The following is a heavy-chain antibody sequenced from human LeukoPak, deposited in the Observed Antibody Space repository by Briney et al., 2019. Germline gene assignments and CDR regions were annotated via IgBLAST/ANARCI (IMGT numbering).Heavy chain of an antibody. CDR1: GYTFTRYY. Sequence: GASVKVSCKASGYTFTRYYMHWVRQAPGQGLEWMGIINPTGGSTNYAQKFQGRVTMTRDMSTTTVYMDLSSLKSEDTAVYYCARAGSSGDYQAGSFEYWGQGTLVTVSS. CDR3: ARAGSSGDYQAGSFEY. J-gene: IGHJ4*02. CDR2: INPTGGST. D-gene: IGHD1-26*01. V-gene: IGHV1-46*01.